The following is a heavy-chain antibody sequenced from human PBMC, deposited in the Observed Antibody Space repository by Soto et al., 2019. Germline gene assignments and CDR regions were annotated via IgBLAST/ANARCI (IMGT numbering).Heavy chain of an antibody. CDR1: GYTFTSYD. CDR2: MNPNSGNT. V-gene: IGHV1-8*01. D-gene: IGHD2-15*01. Sequence: ASVKVSCKASGYTFTSYDINWVRQATGQGLEWMGWMNPNSGNTGYAQKFQGRVTMTRNTSISAAYMELSSLRSEDTAVYYCARGGMVAANYYYGMDVWGQGTTVTVSS. J-gene: IGHJ6*02. CDR3: ARGGMVAANYYYGMDV.